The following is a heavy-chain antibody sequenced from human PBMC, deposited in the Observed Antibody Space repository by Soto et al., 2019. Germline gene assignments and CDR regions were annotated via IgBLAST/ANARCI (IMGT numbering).Heavy chain of an antibody. CDR1: SGSINSFY. CDR2: IHSSGTT. Sequence: PSETLSLTCTVSSGSINSFYWSWIRHPAGKGLEWIGRIHSSGTTNYNPSLKSRVTMSVDTSKNQFSLKLTSVTAADTAVYYCARDRIIGTSYSDYGGQGILVTVSS. D-gene: IGHD1-7*01. V-gene: IGHV4-4*07. J-gene: IGHJ4*02. CDR3: ARDRIIGTSYSDY.